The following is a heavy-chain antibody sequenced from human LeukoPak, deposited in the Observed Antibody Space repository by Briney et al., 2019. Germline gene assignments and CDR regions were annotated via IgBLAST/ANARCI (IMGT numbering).Heavy chain of an antibody. V-gene: IGHV4-61*08. CDR3: ARGGQAYCSGGSCYSGWFDP. CDR2: IYYSGTT. D-gene: IGHD2-15*01. Sequence: SETLSLTCVVSGDSITRSEYYWDWIRQPPGEGLEWIGYIYYSGTTNYSPSLKSRVTISVDTSKNQFSLKLTSVTAADTAVYYCARGGQAYCSGGSCYSGWFDPWGQGTLVTVSS. CDR1: GDSITRSEYY. J-gene: IGHJ5*02.